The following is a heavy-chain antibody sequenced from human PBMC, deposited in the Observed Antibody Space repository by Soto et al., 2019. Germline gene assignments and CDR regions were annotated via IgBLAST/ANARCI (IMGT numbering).Heavy chain of an antibody. Sequence: GGSLRLSCAASGFTFSSYAMHWVRQAPGKGLEWVAVISYDGSNKYYADSVKGRFTISRDNSKNTLYLQMNSLRAEDTAVYYCARDGAHASLGYWGQGTLVTVSS. CDR1: GFTFSSYA. CDR3: ARDGAHASLGY. V-gene: IGHV3-30-3*01. D-gene: IGHD3-16*01. CDR2: ISYDGSNK. J-gene: IGHJ4*02.